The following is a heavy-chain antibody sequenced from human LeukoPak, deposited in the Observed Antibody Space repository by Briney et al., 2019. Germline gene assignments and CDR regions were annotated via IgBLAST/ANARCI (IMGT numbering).Heavy chain of an antibody. CDR3: TTLGDYVTDYYYMDV. CDR2: IKSKTDGGTT. V-gene: IGHV3-15*01. J-gene: IGHJ6*03. CDR1: GFTFSSYS. Sequence: GGSLRLSCAASGFTFSSYSMNWVRQAPGKGLEWVGRIKSKTDGGTTDYAAPVKGRFTISRDDLKNTLYLQMNSLKTEDTAVYYCTTLGDYVTDYYYMDVWGKGTTVTVSS. D-gene: IGHD4-17*01.